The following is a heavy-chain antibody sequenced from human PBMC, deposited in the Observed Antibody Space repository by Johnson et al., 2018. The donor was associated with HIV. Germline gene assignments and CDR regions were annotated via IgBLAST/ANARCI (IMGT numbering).Heavy chain of an antibody. D-gene: IGHD3-22*01. J-gene: IGHJ3*02. CDR2: ARNKANSYTT. CDR3: ITGGMIVVGDAFDI. CDR1: GFTFSHHY. Sequence: VQLMESGGGLVQPGGSLRLSCAASGFTFSHHYMDWVRQAPGKGLEWVGRARNKANSYTTEYAASVKGRVTISRDDSKNSLYLQMNSLKTEDTAVYYCITGGMIVVGDAFDIWGQGTMVTVSS. V-gene: IGHV3-72*01.